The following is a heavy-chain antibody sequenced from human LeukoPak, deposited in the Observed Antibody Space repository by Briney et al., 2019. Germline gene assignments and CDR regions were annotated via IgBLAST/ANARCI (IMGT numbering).Heavy chain of an antibody. J-gene: IGHJ4*02. Sequence: GGSLRLSCAASGFTFSSYGMHWVRQAPGKGLEWVAVISYDGSNKYYADSVKGRFTISRDNSKNTLYLQMNSLRAEDTAVYYCAKGAWIAVPGYYFDYGGQGPWATVS. V-gene: IGHV3-30*18. CDR3: AKGAWIAVPGYYFDY. D-gene: IGHD6-19*01. CDR1: GFTFSSYG. CDR2: ISYDGSNK.